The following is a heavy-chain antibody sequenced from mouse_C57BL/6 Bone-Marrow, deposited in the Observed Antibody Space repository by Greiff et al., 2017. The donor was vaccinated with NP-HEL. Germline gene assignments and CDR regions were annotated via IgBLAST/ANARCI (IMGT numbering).Heavy chain of an antibody. CDR1: GFSFNTYA. Sequence: EVKLVESGGGLVQPKGSLKLSCAASGFSFNTYAMNWVRQAPGRGLEWVARIRSKSNNYATYYADSVKDRFTISRDDSESMLYLQMNNLKTEDTAMYYCGGQRDYDEGDYAMDYWGQGTSVTVSA. CDR3: GGQRDYDEGDYAMDY. CDR2: IRSKSNNYAT. V-gene: IGHV10-1*01. D-gene: IGHD2-4*01. J-gene: IGHJ4*01.